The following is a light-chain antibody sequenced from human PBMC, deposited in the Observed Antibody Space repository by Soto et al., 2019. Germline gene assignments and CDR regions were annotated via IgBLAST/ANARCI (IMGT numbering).Light chain of an antibody. CDR3: AAWDDRVSGYV. CDR1: SSNIGSSY. Sequence: QSVLTQPPSTSGTPDPRVTISCSGSSSNIGSSYVFWFQHLPGTAPKLLMYNNNQRPSGVPDRVSASKSGTSASLAISGLRSEDEADYYCAAWDDRVSGYVFGTGTKVTVL. CDR2: NNN. V-gene: IGLV1-47*02. J-gene: IGLJ1*01.